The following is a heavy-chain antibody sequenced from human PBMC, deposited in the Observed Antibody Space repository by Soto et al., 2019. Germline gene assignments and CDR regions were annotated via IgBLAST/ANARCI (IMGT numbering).Heavy chain of an antibody. Sequence: GGSLRLSCAASGFTFSSYAMSWVRQAPGKGLEWVSAISGSGGSTYYADSVKGRFTISRDNSKNTLYLQMNSLRAEDTAVYYCAKAHYGSGSYYENYYYYMDVWGKGTTVTVSS. CDR2: ISGSGGST. CDR1: GFTFSSYA. J-gene: IGHJ6*03. D-gene: IGHD3-10*01. CDR3: AKAHYGSGSYYENYYYYMDV. V-gene: IGHV3-23*01.